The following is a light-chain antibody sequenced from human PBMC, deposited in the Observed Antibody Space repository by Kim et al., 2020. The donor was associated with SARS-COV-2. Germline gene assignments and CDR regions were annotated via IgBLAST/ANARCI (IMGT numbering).Light chain of an antibody. CDR1: SGSIDDNY. J-gene: IGLJ2*01. CDR2: EDD. CDR3: QSYNRDNVI. V-gene: IGLV6-57*03. Sequence: GKTVTISCTRSSGSIDDNYVQWYQQRPGGVPTTVIYEDDQRPSGVSDRFSGSIDNSSNSGSLTSSGLRTEDEADYYCQSYNRDNVIFGGGTQLTVL.